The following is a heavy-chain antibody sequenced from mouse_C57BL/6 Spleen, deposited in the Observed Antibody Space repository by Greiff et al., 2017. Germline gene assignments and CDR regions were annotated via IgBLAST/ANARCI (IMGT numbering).Heavy chain of an antibody. V-gene: IGHV2-6-1*01. Sequence: VKLVESGPGLEAPSQSLSITCTVSGFSLTSYGVHWVRQPPGKGLEWLVVIWSDGSTTYNSALKSRLSISKDNSKSQVFLKMNSLQTDDTAMYYCARHEGYDGRFAYWGQGTLVTVSA. CDR1: GFSLTSYG. CDR3: ARHEGYDGRFAY. J-gene: IGHJ3*01. D-gene: IGHD2-3*01. CDR2: IWSDGST.